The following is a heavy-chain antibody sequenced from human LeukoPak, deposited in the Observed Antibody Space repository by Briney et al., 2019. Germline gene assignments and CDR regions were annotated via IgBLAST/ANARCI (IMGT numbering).Heavy chain of an antibody. CDR2: ISSGTTTI. Sequence: PGGSLRLSCAASGFSFSSSSMNWVRQAPGKGLEWVSYISSGTTTIYYADSVKGRFTTSRDNAKNSLYLQMNSLRAEDTAVYYCARDMNGYYYDSSGYYHDAFDIWGQGTMVTVSS. D-gene: IGHD3-22*01. J-gene: IGHJ3*02. CDR3: ARDMNGYYYDSSGYYHDAFDI. CDR1: GFSFSSSS. V-gene: IGHV3-48*01.